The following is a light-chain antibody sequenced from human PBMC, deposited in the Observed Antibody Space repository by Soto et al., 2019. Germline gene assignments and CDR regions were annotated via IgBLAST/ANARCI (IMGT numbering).Light chain of an antibody. CDR1: SSDIGAYNF. Sequence: QSALTQPASVSGSPGQSITISCTGTSSDIGAYNFVSWYQQHPGKAPKLMLYDVNIRPSGVSNRFSGSKSGNTASLTISGLQAEDEADYYCSSYAGMFGGGTKLTVL. CDR2: DVN. J-gene: IGLJ3*02. CDR3: SSYAGM. V-gene: IGLV2-14*03.